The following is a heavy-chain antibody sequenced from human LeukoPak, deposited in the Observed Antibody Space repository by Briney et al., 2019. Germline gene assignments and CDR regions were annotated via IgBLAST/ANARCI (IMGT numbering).Heavy chain of an antibody. CDR2: INPNSGGT. J-gene: IGHJ6*02. CDR3: ARPMTGTGLTYYYYGMDI. D-gene: IGHD1-1*01. Sequence: VASVKVSCKTSGYTFTSYYMHWVRQAPGQGLEWLEWINPNSGGTHYAQKFQGRVTVTRDTSISTAYMELNSLRSEDTALYYCARPMTGTGLTYYYYGMDIWGQGTTVTVSS. V-gene: IGHV1-2*02. CDR1: GYTFTSYY.